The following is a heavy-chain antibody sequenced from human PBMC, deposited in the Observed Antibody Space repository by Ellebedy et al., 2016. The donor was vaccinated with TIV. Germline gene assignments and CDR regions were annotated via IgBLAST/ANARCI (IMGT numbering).Heavy chain of an antibody. CDR1: GFTFNTYA. CDR3: AKSVSPETGIFDF. Sequence: GESLKISCAASGFTFNTYAMSWVRQAPGEGLEWVSTISGSGGSTYYADSVKGRFTIARDNPKNTLYMQMNSLRAEDTAVYYCAKSVSPETGIFDFWGQGALVTVSS. V-gene: IGHV3-23*01. CDR2: ISGSGGST. D-gene: IGHD1-14*01. J-gene: IGHJ4*02.